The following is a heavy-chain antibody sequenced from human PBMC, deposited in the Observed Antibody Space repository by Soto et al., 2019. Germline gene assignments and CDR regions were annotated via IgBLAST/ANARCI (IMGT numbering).Heavy chain of an antibody. V-gene: IGHV3-23*01. Sequence: EMQLLESGGGLVQPGGSLRLSCTGSRFSFSNYAMNWVRQAPGKGLEWVSSITGSGGSTYYADSVKGRFTISRDNSKNTVYLQMTSLGAEDTAIYYWALGVRGTWGQGTLVTVSS. J-gene: IGHJ4*02. CDR3: ALGVRGT. D-gene: IGHD3-10*01. CDR2: ITGSGGST. CDR1: RFSFSNYA.